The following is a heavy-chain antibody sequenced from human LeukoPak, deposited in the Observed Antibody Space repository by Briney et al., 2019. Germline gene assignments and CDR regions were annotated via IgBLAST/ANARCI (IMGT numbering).Heavy chain of an antibody. J-gene: IGHJ4*02. CDR3: ATGRDCSGGSCYGYFYYFDY. V-gene: IGHV1-2*02. D-gene: IGHD2-15*01. CDR2: VNPNSGGT. Sequence: ASVKVSCKASGYTFTGYYMHWVRQAPGQGLEWMGWVNPNSGGTNYAQKFQGRVTMTRDTSISTAYMELSRLRPDDTAVYYCATGRDCSGGSCYGYFYYFDYWGQGTLVTVSS. CDR1: GYTFTGYY.